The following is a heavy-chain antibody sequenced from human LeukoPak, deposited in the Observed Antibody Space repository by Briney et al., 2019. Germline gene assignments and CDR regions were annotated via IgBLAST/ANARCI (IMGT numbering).Heavy chain of an antibody. CDR3: ARVLASSGWYHYYYYYMDV. CDR2: IYYSGST. CDR1: GGSISSSSYY. D-gene: IGHD6-19*01. J-gene: IGHJ6*03. V-gene: IGHV4-39*07. Sequence: PSETLSLTCTVSGGSISSSSYYWGWIRQPPGKGLEWIGSIYYSGSTYYNPSLKSRVTISVDTSKNQFSLKLSSVTAADTAVYYCARVLASSGWYHYYYYYMDVWGKGTTVTVSS.